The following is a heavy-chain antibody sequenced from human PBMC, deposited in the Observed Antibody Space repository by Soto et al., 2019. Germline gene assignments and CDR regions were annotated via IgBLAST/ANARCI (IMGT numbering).Heavy chain of an antibody. J-gene: IGHJ6*02. CDR3: ARHPRVVVITKALGYGMDV. CDR2: ISGSGGST. D-gene: IGHD3-22*01. V-gene: IGHV3-23*01. CDR1: GFTFSSYA. Sequence: EVQLLESGGGLVQPGGSLRLSCAASGFTFSSYAMSWVRQAPGKGLEWVSAISGSGGSTYYADSVKGRFTISRDNSKNTLYLQMNNLRAEDTAVYYCARHPRVVVITKALGYGMDVWGQGTTVTVSS.